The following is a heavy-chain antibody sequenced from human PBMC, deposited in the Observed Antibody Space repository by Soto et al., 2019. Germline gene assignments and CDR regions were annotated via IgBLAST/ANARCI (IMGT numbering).Heavy chain of an antibody. J-gene: IGHJ6*02. CDR3: ARHGRAFGMAIRLPLHYYGMDV. CDR1: GGSISSSSYY. D-gene: IGHD2-15*01. Sequence: QLQLQESGPGLVKPSETLSLTCTVSGGSISSSSYYWGWIRQPPGKGLEWIGSIYYSGSTYYNPSLRSRVTISVDTSKNQFSLKLSSVTAADTAVYYCARHGRAFGMAIRLPLHYYGMDVWGQGTTVTVSS. CDR2: IYYSGST. V-gene: IGHV4-39*01.